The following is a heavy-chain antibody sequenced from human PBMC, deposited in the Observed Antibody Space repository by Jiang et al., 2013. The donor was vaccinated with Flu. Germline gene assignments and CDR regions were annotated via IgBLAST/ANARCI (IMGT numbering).Heavy chain of an antibody. J-gene: IGHJ4*02. D-gene: IGHD2-2*01. V-gene: IGHV3-33*01. CDR3: ARDRYCSSTSCRYYFDY. CDR1: GFTFSSYG. CDR2: IWYDGSNK. Sequence: AASGFTFSSYGMHWVRQAPGKGLEWVAVIWYDGSNKYYADSVKGRFTISRDNSKNTLYLQMNSLRAEDTAVYYCARDRYCSSTSCRYYFDYWGQGTLVTVSS.